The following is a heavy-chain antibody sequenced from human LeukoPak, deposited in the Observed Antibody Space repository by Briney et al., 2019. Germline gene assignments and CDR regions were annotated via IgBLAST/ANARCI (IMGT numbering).Heavy chain of an antibody. CDR2: IKQDGSEK. CDR3: ARRSMVRGDSFDY. V-gene: IGHV3-7*01. D-gene: IGHD3-10*01. CDR1: GFIFSNYA. Sequence: GGSLRLSCTASGFIFSNYAMSWVRQAPGKGLEWVANIKQDGSEKYYVDSVKGRFTISRDNAKNSLYLQMNSLRAEDAAVYYCARRSMVRGDSFDYWGQGTLVTVSS. J-gene: IGHJ4*02.